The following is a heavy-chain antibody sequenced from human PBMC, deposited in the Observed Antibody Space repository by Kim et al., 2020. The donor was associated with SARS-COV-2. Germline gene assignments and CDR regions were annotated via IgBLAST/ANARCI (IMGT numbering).Heavy chain of an antibody. Sequence: SETLSLTCTVSGGSISSSSYYWGWIRQPPGKGLEWIGSIYYSGSTYYNPSLKSRVTISVDTSKNQFSLKLSSVTAADTAVYYCARHDTARDTGGYYFDYWGQGTLVTVSS. CDR1: GGSISSSSYY. CDR2: IYYSGST. J-gene: IGHJ4*02. CDR3: ARHDTARDTGGYYFDY. V-gene: IGHV4-39*01. D-gene: IGHD5-18*01.